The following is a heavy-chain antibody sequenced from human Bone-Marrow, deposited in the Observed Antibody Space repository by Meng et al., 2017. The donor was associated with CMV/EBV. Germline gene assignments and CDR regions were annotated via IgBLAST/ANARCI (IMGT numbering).Heavy chain of an antibody. D-gene: IGHD2-2*01. V-gene: IGHV3-30-3*01. J-gene: IGHJ3*02. CDR3: ARGSGYCSSTSCFLRSFDI. Sequence: GESLKISCAASGFTFSSYAMHWVRQAPGKGLEWVAVISYDGSNKYYADFVKGRFTISRDNYKNTLYLQMNSLRAEDTAVYYCARGSGYCSSTSCFLRSFDIWGQGKMVNVSS. CDR2: ISYDGSNK. CDR1: GFTFSSYA.